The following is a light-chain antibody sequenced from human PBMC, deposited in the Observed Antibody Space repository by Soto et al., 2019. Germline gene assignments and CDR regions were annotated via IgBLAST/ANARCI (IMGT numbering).Light chain of an antibody. J-gene: IGLJ1*01. CDR2: DVS. CDR1: SSDVGGYNY. CDR3: CSYAGSYTHV. V-gene: IGLV2-11*01. Sequence: QSALTQPRSVSRSPGQSVTISCTGTSSDVGGYNYVSWYQQHPGKAPKLMIYDVSKRPSGVPDRFSGSKSGNTASLTISGLQAEDEADYYCCSYAGSYTHVFGTGTKVTVL.